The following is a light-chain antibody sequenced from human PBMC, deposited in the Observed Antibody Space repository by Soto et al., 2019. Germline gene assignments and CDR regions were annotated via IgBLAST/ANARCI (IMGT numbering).Light chain of an antibody. J-gene: IGKJ4*01. CDR2: DTS. CDR3: QQRYNWLT. Sequence: EIVLTQSPATLALSPGERATLSFRASQSVTKYLALYHQKAGQAPRLLIYDTSNRATGVSARFSGSGSGTDFTLTISSLESEDSGIYYCQQRYNWLTFGGGTKVDI. V-gene: IGKV3-11*01. CDR1: QSVTKY.